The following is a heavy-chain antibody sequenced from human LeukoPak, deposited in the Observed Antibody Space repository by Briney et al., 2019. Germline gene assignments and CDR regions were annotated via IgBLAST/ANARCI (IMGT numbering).Heavy chain of an antibody. J-gene: IGHJ4*02. CDR3: ATRIAVAGFGY. V-gene: IGHV1-2*02. Sequence: SSVQVSCKASGYTFTGYYLHWVRQPPGQGREWMGWINPNRGGTNYAQKFQGRVTMTRDTSISTAYMELSRLRSDDTAVYYCATRIAVAGFGYWGQGTLVTVSS. D-gene: IGHD6-19*01. CDR2: INPNRGGT. CDR1: GYTFTGYY.